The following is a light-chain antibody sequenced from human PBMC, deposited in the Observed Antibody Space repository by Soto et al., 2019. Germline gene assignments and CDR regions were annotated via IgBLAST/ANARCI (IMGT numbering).Light chain of an antibody. V-gene: IGKV3D-15*01. Sequence: EINMTQSPATLSVSLGDRVTLSCRASQSVTYNLAWYQQRPGQAPRLLIYGASNRATGIPARFSGSGSGTDFTLTISSLESDDFAVYYCQQRGSFGGGTKVDIK. CDR1: QSVTYN. CDR3: QQRGS. CDR2: GAS. J-gene: IGKJ4*01.